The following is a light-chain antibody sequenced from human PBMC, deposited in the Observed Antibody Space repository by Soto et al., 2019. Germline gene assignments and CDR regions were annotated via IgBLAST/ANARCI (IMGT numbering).Light chain of an antibody. CDR1: SSDVGAYNY. CDR2: EVD. V-gene: IGLV2-14*01. Sequence: QSALTQPASVSGSPGQSISISCTGSSSDVGAYNYVAWYQQKPGKAPKLLIYEVDNRPSGISHRFSGSKSGNTASLTIAGLQPDDEGDYYCCSYAGGRTFVVFGGGTKLTVL. J-gene: IGLJ3*02. CDR3: CSYAGGRTFVV.